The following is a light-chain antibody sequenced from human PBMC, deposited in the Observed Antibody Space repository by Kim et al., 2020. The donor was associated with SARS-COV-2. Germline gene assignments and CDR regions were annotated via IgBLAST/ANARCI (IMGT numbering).Light chain of an antibody. V-gene: IGKV1-6*01. CDR2: VAS. Sequence: IQMTQSPSSLSASLGDRVTITCRASQGISNDLGWYQQKPGKAPKLLIYVASSLQSGVPSRFSGSGSGTNCALTITNLQPEDFATYYCLQHYNHPRTFGQGTKLEI. CDR3: LQHYNHPRT. CDR1: QGISND. J-gene: IGKJ2*01.